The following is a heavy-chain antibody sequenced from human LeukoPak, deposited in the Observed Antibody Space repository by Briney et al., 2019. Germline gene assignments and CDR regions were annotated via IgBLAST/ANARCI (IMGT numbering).Heavy chain of an antibody. CDR3: AKGASASRHFDY. J-gene: IGHJ4*02. V-gene: IGHV3-21*04. D-gene: IGHD1-26*01. CDR1: GFTFSSYS. Sequence: GGSLRLSCAASGFTFSSYSMNWVRQAPGKGLEWVSSIGSSSSYIYYADSVKGRFTISRDNSKNTLYLQMNSLRAEDAAVYYCAKGASASRHFDYWGQGTLVTVSS. CDR2: IGSSSSYI.